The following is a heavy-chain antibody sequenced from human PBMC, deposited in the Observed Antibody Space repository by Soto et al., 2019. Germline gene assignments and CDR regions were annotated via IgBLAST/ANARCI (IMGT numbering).Heavy chain of an antibody. CDR3: VKAIKYDFDY. CDR2: ISSNGGST. V-gene: IGHV3-64D*06. Sequence: EVQLVESGGGLVQPAGSLRLSCSASGFTFSSYAMHWVRQAPGKGLEYVSAISSNGGSTYYADSVKGRFTISRDNSKNTLYLQISSLRAEATAVYYCVKAIKYDFDYWGQGTLVTFSS. CDR1: GFTFSSYA. D-gene: IGHD5-12*01. J-gene: IGHJ4*02.